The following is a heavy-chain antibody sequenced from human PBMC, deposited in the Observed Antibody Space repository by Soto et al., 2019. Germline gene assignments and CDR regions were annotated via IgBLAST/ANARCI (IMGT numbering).Heavy chain of an antibody. D-gene: IGHD1-26*01. CDR2: VSIGGST. J-gene: IGHJ4*02. CDR3: AKRRGAGGNFDY. V-gene: IGHV3-23*01. CDR1: GFTFSSYA. Sequence: GGSLRLSCAASGFTFSSYAMGWVRQGPGKGLEWVAVVSIGGSTHYADSVRGRFTTSRDNSKNTLSLQMNSLTAEDTAVYFCAKRRGAGGNFDYWGQGALVTVYS.